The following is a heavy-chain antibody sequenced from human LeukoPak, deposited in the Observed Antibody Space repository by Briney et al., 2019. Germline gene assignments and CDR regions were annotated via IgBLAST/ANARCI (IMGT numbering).Heavy chain of an antibody. CDR3: AKDPFTSGANWFDP. J-gene: IGHJ5*02. V-gene: IGHV3-30*18. CDR2: ISYDGSNK. Sequence: GGSLRLSCAASEFTFNNYAMHWVRQAPGKGLEWVALISYDGSNKYYADSVKGRFTISRGNSKNTLYLQMNSLRAEDTAVYYCAKDPFTSGANWFDPWGQGTLVTVSS. D-gene: IGHD1-26*01. CDR1: EFTFNNYA.